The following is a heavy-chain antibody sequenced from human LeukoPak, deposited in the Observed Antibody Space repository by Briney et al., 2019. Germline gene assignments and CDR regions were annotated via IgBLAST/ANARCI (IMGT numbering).Heavy chain of an antibody. CDR3: ARHPLTGTERYYYYYYMDV. J-gene: IGHJ6*03. CDR2: IYYSGST. D-gene: IGHD1-20*01. V-gene: IGHV4-39*01. CDR1: GGSISSSSYY. Sequence: PSETLSLTCTVSGGSISSSSYYWGWIRQPPGEGLEWIGSIYYSGSTYYNPSLKSRVTISVDTSKNQFSLKLSSVTAADTAVYYCARHPLTGTERYYYYYYMDVWGKGTTVTVSS.